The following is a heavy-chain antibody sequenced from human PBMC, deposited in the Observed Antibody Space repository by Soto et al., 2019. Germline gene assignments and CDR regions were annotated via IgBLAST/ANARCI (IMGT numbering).Heavy chain of an antibody. CDR3: ASGHYYGSGSYSTVYAFDI. D-gene: IGHD3-10*01. V-gene: IGHV1-69*02. J-gene: IGHJ3*02. CDR2: IIPILGIA. CDR1: GGTFSSYT. Sequence: GASVKVSCKASGGTFSSYTIIWVRQAPGQGLEWMGRIIPILGIANYAQKFQGRVTITADKSTSTAYMELSSLRSEDTAVYYCASGHYYGSGSYSTVYAFDIWGQGTMVTVSS.